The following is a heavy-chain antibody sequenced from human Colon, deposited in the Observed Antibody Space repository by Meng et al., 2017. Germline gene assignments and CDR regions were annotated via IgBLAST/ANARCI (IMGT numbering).Heavy chain of an antibody. D-gene: IGHD6-13*01. Sequence: QVVEFGVGLIPPGGPLRQPRASSAFTVAGNYMSWVRQAPGKELEWFGVIYSGGNTYYADSGKGRFTISRDISKSTFYLQMNSLRAADTAVYYCGTDAFMSGTKLLWGQGTLVTVSS. CDR2: IYSGGNT. J-gene: IGHJ4*02. V-gene: IGHV3-53*01. CDR3: GTDAFMSGTKLL. CDR1: AFTVAGNY.